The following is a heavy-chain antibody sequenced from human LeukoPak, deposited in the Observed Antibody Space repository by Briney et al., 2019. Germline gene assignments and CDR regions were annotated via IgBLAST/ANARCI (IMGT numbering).Heavy chain of an antibody. CDR2: ISSSSSYI. CDR3: ATDRGWRTSGYYLYYFEY. J-gene: IGHJ4*02. CDR1: GFTFSSYS. D-gene: IGHD3-3*01. V-gene: IGHV3-21*01. Sequence: GGSLRLSCAASGFTFSSYSMNWVRQAPGKGLEWVSSISSSSSYIYYADSVKGRFTISRDNAKNMLYLQVNSLRAEDTAVYYCATDRGWRTSGYYLYYFEYWGQGTLVTYSS.